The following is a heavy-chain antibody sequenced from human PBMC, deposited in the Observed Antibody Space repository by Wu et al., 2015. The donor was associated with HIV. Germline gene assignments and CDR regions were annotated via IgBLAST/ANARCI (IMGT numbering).Heavy chain of an antibody. CDR3: AXAGYCSIPAAIRQYYYYYYMDS. J-gene: IGHJ6*03. D-gene: IGHD2-2*02. CDR1: GYTFTGYY. V-gene: IGHV1-2*02. CDR2: INPNSGGT. Sequence: QVQLVQSGAEVKKPGASVKVSCKASGYTFTGYYMHWVRQAPGQGLEWMGWINPNSGGTNYAQKFQGRVTMTRDTSISTAYMELSRLRSDDTAVYYCAXAGYCSIPAAIRQYYYYYYMDSWGQRDHGPPSP.